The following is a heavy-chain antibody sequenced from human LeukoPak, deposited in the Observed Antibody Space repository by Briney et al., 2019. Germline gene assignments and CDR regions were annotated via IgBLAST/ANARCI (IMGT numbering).Heavy chain of an antibody. CDR1: GFSFNNYW. D-gene: IGHD2-21*02. CDR2: INSDGRRT. J-gene: IGHJ4*02. V-gene: IGHV3-74*01. CDR3: VRDGVAETEFDY. Sequence: PGGSLRLSCAASGFSFNNYWMHWLRQAQGKGLVWVSEINSDGRRTTYADSVKGRFTISRDNAKNTLYLQMNSLRVEDTDYYYCVRDGVAETEFDYWGQGTLVTVSS.